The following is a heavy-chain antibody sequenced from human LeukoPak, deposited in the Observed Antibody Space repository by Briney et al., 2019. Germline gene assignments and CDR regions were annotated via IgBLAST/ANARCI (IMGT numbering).Heavy chain of an antibody. D-gene: IGHD5-24*01. CDR1: GYTFTNYW. V-gene: IGHV5-51*01. CDR2: IYPGDSDT. J-gene: IGHJ4*02. CDR3: ARQGDGYNRPFDY. Sequence: GESLKISCKGPGYTFTNYWIGWVRQMLGKGPEWMGIIYPGDSDTTYSPSFQGQVTISADKSISTAYLQWSSLKASDTAVYYCARQGDGYNRPFDYWGQGTLVTVSS.